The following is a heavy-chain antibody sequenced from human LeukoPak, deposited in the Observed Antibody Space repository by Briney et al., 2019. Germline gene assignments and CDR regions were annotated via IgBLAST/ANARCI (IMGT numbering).Heavy chain of an antibody. CDR2: INHSGST. CDR1: GGSFSGYY. J-gene: IGHJ6*03. D-gene: IGHD3-10*02. CDR3: ARRAPRFGRYMDV. Sequence: PSETLSLTCAVYGGSFSGYYWNWIRQPPGKGLEWIGEINHSGSTNYNPSLKSRVTISVDTSKNQFSLKLSSVTAADTAVYYCARRAPRFGRYMDVWGKGTTVTVSS. V-gene: IGHV4-34*01.